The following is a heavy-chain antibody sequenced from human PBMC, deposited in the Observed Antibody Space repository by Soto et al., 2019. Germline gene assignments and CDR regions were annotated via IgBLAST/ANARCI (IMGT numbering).Heavy chain of an antibody. CDR1: GGSISSGGYY. V-gene: IGHV4-31*03. Sequence: SETLSLTCTVSGGSISSGGYYWSWIRQRPGKGLEWIGYIYYSGSTYYNPSLKSRVTISVDTSKNQFSLKLSSVTAADTAVYYFARDSGTSIALIDHWGQGTMVTAPQ. CDR2: IYYSGST. D-gene: IGHD6-6*01. J-gene: IGHJ5*02. CDR3: ARDSGTSIALIDH.